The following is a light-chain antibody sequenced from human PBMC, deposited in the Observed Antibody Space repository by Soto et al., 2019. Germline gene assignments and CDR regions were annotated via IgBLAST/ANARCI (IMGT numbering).Light chain of an antibody. J-gene: IGKJ2*01. Sequence: EIVMTQSPAILSVSPGERATLSCRASQSVSGNLAWYQQTPGQPPRLLIYAATTRAPGVPDRFSGSGSRTDFSLTISSLQSEDFAVYYCQQYNNWPPETFGQGTKLEIK. CDR3: QQYNNWPPET. CDR1: QSVSGN. V-gene: IGKV3-15*01. CDR2: AAT.